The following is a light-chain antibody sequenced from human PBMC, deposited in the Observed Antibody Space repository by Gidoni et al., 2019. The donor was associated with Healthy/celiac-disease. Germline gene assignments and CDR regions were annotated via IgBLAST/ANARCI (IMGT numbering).Light chain of an antibody. CDR2: YDS. V-gene: IGLV3-21*04. J-gene: IGLJ2*01. CDR1: NIGSKS. Sequence: SYVLTQPPSVSVAPGKTARNTCGGNNIGSKSVHWYQQKPGQAPVLVIYYDSDRPSGIPERFSGSNSGNTATLTISRVEAGDEADYYCQVWDSSSDHLFGGGTKLTVL. CDR3: QVWDSSSDHL.